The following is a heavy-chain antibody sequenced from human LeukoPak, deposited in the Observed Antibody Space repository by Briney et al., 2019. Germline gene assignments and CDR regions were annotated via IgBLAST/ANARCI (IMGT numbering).Heavy chain of an antibody. J-gene: IGHJ4*02. CDR1: GFTFSSYW. V-gene: IGHV3-7*01. CDR3: ALHSGYPAKIDY. D-gene: IGHD5-12*01. CDR2: IKQDGSEK. Sequence: PGGSLRLSCAASGFTFSSYWMSWVRQAPGKGMEWVANIKQDGSEKYYVDSVKGRFTISRDNAKNSLYLQMNSLRAEDTAVYYCALHSGYPAKIDYWGQGTLVTVSS.